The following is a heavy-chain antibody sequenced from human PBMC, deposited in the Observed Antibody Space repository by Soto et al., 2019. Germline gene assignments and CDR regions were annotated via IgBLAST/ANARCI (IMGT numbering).Heavy chain of an antibody. J-gene: IGHJ4*02. CDR2: IYYSGST. V-gene: IGHV4-59*08. Sequence: SETLSLTCTVYGGSISSYYWSWIRQPPGKGLEWIGYIYYSGSTNYNPSLKSRVTISVDTSKNQFSLKLSSVTAADTAVYYCARCWRSSWPGIATYYFDYWGQGTLVTVSS. CDR1: GGSISSYY. CDR3: ARCWRSSWPGIATYYFDY. D-gene: IGHD6-13*01.